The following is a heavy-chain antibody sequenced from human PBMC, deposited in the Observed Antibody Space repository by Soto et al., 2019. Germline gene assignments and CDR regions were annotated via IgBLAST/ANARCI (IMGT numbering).Heavy chain of an antibody. J-gene: IGHJ2*01. D-gene: IGHD2-15*01. Sequence: EVQLVESGGGLVQPGGSLRLSCAASGLTFSSYEMNWVRQAPGKGLEWVSYISRSGSTIYYADSVKGRVTISRDSAKNSLYLQMNSLRAEDTAVYYCARDGRIRRPDWYFDLWGRGTLVTVSS. CDR3: ARDGRIRRPDWYFDL. V-gene: IGHV3-48*03. CDR1: GLTFSSYE. CDR2: ISRSGSTI.